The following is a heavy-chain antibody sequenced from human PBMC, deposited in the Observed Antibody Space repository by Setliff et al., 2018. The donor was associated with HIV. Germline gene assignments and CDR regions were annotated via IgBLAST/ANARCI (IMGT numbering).Heavy chain of an antibody. D-gene: IGHD2-2*01. J-gene: IGHJ4*02. Sequence: KTSETLSLTCAVSGGSISSGTYYWSWIRQPAGKGLEWIGRIHTSGSTNYNPSLKSRVTISVDTSKNQFSLKLSSVIAADTAVYYCARHAAGPDGPFDYWGQGTLVTVSS. V-gene: IGHV4-61*02. CDR2: IHTSGST. CDR3: ARHAAGPDGPFDY. CDR1: GGSISSGTYY.